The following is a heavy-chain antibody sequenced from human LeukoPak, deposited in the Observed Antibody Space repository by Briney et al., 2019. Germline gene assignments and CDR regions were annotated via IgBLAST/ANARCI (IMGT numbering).Heavy chain of an antibody. CDR2: INPNSGGT. V-gene: IGHV1-2*02. D-gene: IGHD2-2*01. CDR3: ARRVVPTAFSWFDP. J-gene: IGHJ5*02. CDR1: GYTFTGYY. Sequence: GASVKVSCKASGYTFTGYYMHWVRQAPGQGLEWMGWINPNSGGTNYAQKFQGRVTMTRDTSISTVYMELSSLRSDDTAVYFCARRVVPTAFSWFDPWGQGTLVTVSP.